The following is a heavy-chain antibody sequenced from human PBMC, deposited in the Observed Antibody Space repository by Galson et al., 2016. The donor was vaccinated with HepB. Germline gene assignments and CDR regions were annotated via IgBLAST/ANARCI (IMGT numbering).Heavy chain of an antibody. Sequence: SLRLSCAASGFVFSNFGLSWVRQAPGKGLEWAASISTRRTTYYSDSVQGRFTISRDNSNNTLYLQMNGLRAEDTAVYYCAKERLVRRIFDHWGQGTLVTVSS. D-gene: IGHD1-1*01. CDR3: AKERLVRRIFDH. CDR1: GFVFSNFG. J-gene: IGHJ4*02. V-gene: IGHV3-23*01. CDR2: ISTRRTT.